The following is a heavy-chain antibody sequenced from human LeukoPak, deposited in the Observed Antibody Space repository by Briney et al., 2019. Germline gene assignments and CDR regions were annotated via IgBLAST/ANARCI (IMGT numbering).Heavy chain of an antibody. V-gene: IGHV1-8*01. CDR2: MNPNSGNT. Sequence: ASPKVSPEAPGYSFTSADPNWVPHATGRRLERMGWMNPNSGNTGSAQKFQSSVTMTRNTSISTAYMELSSLRSEDTAVYDCARANWFDPWGQGTRVPVSS. CDR1: GYSFTSAD. CDR3: ARANWFDP. J-gene: IGHJ5*02.